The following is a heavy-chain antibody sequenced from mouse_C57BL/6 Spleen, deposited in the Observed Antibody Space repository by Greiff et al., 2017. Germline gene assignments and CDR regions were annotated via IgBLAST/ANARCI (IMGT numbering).Heavy chain of an antibody. CDR1: GYTFTDYN. CDR3: AREERDGYYDYAMDY. Sequence: VQLQQSGPELVKPGASVKIPCKASGYTFTDYNMDWVKQSHGKSLEWIGDINPNNGGTIYNQKFKGKATLTVDKSSSTAYMELRSLTSEDTAVYYCAREERDGYYDYAMDYWGQGTSVTVSA. CDR2: INPNNGGT. V-gene: IGHV1-18*01. J-gene: IGHJ4*01. D-gene: IGHD2-3*01.